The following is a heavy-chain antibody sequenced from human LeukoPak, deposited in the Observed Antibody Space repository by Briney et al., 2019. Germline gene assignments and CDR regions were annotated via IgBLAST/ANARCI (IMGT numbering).Heavy chain of an antibody. J-gene: IGHJ3*02. CDR1: GYTSTSYG. D-gene: IGHD5-24*01. V-gene: IGHV1-18*01. CDR3: AREMARGDAFDI. Sequence: ASVKVSCKASGYTSTSYGFNWVRQAPGQGPEWMGWISAYNGNTNYAQKFQGRVTMTTDTSTSTAYMELRSLRYEDTAVYYCAREMARGDAFDIWGQGTMVTVSS. CDR2: ISAYNGNT.